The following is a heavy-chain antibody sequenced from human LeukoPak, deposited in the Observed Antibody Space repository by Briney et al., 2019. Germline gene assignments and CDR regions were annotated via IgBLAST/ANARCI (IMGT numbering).Heavy chain of an antibody. Sequence: ASVKVSCKVSGYTFTDYYMHWVQQAPGKGLEWMGLVDPEDGETIYAEKFQGRVTITADTSTDTAYTELSSLRSEDTAVYYCATDLSRWELLDAFDIWGQGTMVTVSS. J-gene: IGHJ3*02. CDR3: ATDLSRWELLDAFDI. CDR2: VDPEDGET. CDR1: GYTFTDYY. V-gene: IGHV1-69-2*01. D-gene: IGHD1-26*01.